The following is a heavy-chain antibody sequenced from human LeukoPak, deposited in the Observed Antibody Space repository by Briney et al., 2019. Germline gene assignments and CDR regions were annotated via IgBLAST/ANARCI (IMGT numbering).Heavy chain of an antibody. CDR3: ARDWLVVAATPEQNWFDP. J-gene: IGHJ5*02. V-gene: IGHV1-3*01. CDR2: INAGNGNT. D-gene: IGHD2-15*01. CDR1: GYTFTSYA. Sequence: VASVKVSCKASGYTFTSYAMHWVRQAPGQRLEWMGWINAGNGNTKYSQKFQGRVTITRDTSASTAYMELSSLRSEDTAVYYCARDWLVVAATPEQNWFDPWGQGTLVTVSP.